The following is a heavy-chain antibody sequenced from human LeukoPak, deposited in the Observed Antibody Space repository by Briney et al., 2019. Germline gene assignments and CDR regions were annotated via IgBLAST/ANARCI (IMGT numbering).Heavy chain of an antibody. CDR1: GFTFSTYA. D-gene: IGHD2-15*01. Sequence: PGGSLRLSCAASGFTFSTYAMSWVRQAPGKGLEWVSTISGSGGSTYYADSVKGRFTISRDNSENTLYLQMNSLRAEDTAVYFCAKDRAVVAATLIFDYWGQGTLVTVSS. CDR3: AKDRAVVAATLIFDY. J-gene: IGHJ4*02. CDR2: ISGSGGST. V-gene: IGHV3-23*01.